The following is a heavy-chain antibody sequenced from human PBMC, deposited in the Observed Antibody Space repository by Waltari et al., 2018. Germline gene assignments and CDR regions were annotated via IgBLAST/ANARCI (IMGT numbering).Heavy chain of an antibody. V-gene: IGHV4-4*02. CDR1: GDSMSRTYC. CDR2: VRGDGRN. Sequence: QLQLQESGPGLVKPSGPLSLTCAVSGDSMSRTYCWRWVRQPPGKGLEWIGQVRGDGRNNYHPSFASRVSMSVDTFNKQFSLRMTSATAADTAVYYCARDRGRGLYLDTWGPGTLVTVSP. D-gene: IGHD2-2*01. CDR3: ARDRGRGLYLDT. J-gene: IGHJ5*02.